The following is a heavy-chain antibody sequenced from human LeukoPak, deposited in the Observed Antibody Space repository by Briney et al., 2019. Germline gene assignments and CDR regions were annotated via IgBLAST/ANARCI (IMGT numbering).Heavy chain of an antibody. J-gene: IGHJ5*02. CDR2: MNPNSGNT. V-gene: IGHV1-8*01. CDR1: GYTFTSYD. CDR3: ARGLMNLRWFDP. Sequence: ASVKVSRKASGYTFTSYDINWVRQATGQGLEWMGWMNPNSGNTGYAQKFQGRVTMTRNTSISTAYMELSSLRSEDTALYYCARGLMNLRWFDPWGQGTLVTVSS.